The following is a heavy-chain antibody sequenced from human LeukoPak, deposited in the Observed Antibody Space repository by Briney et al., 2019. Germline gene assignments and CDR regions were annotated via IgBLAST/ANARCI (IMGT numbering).Heavy chain of an antibody. CDR2: ISYDGSNK. V-gene: IGHV3-30-3*01. J-gene: IGHJ4*02. CDR3: ARARISWYDVGY. CDR1: GFTFSSYA. Sequence: PGRSLRLSCAASGFTFSSYAMYWVRQAPGKGLEWVAVISYDGSNKYYADSVKGRFTISRDNSKNTLYLQMNSLRAEDTAVYYCARARISWYDVGYWGQGTLVTVSS. D-gene: IGHD1-1*01.